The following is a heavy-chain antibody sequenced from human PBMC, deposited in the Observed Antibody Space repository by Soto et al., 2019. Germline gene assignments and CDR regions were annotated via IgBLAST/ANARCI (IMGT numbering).Heavy chain of an antibody. CDR2: INPSGGST. CDR1: GYTFTSYY. J-gene: IGHJ4*02. CDR3: GRGGQNYYDILTGYYRDFDY. D-gene: IGHD3-9*01. V-gene: IGHV1-46*01. Sequence: ASVKVSCKASGYTFTSYYMHWVRQAPGQGLEWMGIINPSGGSTSYAQKFQGRVTMTRDTSTSTVYMELSSLRSEDTAVYYCGRGGQNYYDILTGYYRDFDYWGQGTLVTVSS.